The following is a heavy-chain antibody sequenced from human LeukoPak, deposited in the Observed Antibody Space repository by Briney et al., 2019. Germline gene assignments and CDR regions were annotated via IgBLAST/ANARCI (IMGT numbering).Heavy chain of an antibody. CDR2: ITSYNGNT. Sequence: ASVKVSCKASGCTFSSYGISWVRQAPGQGLEWMGWITSYNGNTKYAQQLQGRVTMTTDTSTGTAYMELRSLRSDDTAVYYCARAGAAAGTPFDYWGQGTLVTVSS. J-gene: IGHJ4*02. D-gene: IGHD6-13*01. CDR1: GCTFSSYG. V-gene: IGHV1-18*01. CDR3: ARAGAAAGTPFDY.